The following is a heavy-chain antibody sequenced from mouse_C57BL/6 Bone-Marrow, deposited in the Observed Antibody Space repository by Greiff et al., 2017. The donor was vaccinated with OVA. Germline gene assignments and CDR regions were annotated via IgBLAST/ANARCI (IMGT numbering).Heavy chain of an antibody. J-gene: IGHJ4*01. V-gene: IGHV10-1*01. Sequence: EVKLVESGGGLVQPKGSLKLSCAASGFSFNTYAMNWVRQAPGKGLEWVARIRSKSNNYATYYADSVKDRFTISRDDSESMLYLQMNNLKTEDTAMYYCVRHRQLRLYAMDYWGQGTSVTVSS. CDR3: VRHRQLRLYAMDY. CDR1: GFSFNTYA. CDR2: IRSKSNNYAT. D-gene: IGHD3-2*02.